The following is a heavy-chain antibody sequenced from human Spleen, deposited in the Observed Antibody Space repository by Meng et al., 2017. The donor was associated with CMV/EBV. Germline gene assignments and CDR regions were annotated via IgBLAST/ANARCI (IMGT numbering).Heavy chain of an antibody. D-gene: IGHD3-10*01. Sequence: GGSLRLSCAASGFTFSSYGIHWVRQAPGKGLEWVAFIRFDGSNVYYADSLKGRFTISRDNSKNTLDLQMNSLRPEDTAVYYCAQDRITAVYCFDYWGQGTLVTVSS. J-gene: IGHJ4*02. V-gene: IGHV3-30*02. CDR3: AQDRITAVYCFDY. CDR1: GFTFSSYG. CDR2: IRFDGSNV.